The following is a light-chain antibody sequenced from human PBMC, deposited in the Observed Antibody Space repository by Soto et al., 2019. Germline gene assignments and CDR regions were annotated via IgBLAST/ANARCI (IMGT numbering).Light chain of an antibody. V-gene: IGLV1-40*01. Sequence: QSVLSQPPSVSGAPGQRITISCTGSSSNIGANHDVHWYRQVPGTAPKLLMSGDNNRPSGVADRFSGSKSGTSASLAITRLQAEDEADYYCQSYDSSLNRVFGTGTKVTVL. CDR1: SSNIGANHD. J-gene: IGLJ1*01. CDR2: GDN. CDR3: QSYDSSLNRV.